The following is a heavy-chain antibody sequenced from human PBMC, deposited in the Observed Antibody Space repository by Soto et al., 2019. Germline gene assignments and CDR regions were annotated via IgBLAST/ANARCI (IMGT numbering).Heavy chain of an antibody. CDR1: GFTFSSYA. D-gene: IGHD5-18*01. CDR2: ISGSGGST. V-gene: IGHV3-23*01. Sequence: GGSLRLSCAASGFTFSSYAMSWVRQAPGKGLEWVSAISGSGGSTYYADSVKGRFTISRDNSKNTLYLQMNSLRAEDTAVYYCAKGDTAMVYYYYYMDVWGKGTTVTVSS. CDR3: AKGDTAMVYYYYYMDV. J-gene: IGHJ6*03.